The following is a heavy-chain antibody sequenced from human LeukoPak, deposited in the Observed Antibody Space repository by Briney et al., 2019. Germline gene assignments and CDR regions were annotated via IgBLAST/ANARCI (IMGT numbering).Heavy chain of an antibody. CDR2: IYYSGST. Sequence: SETLSLTCTVSGGSISSSSYYWGWIRQPPGKGLEWIGSIYYSGSTYYNPSLKSRVTISVDTSKNQFSLKLSSVTAADTAAYYCARVSHSSSFDYWGQGTLVTVSS. D-gene: IGHD6-13*01. CDR1: GGSISSSSYY. V-gene: IGHV4-39*07. CDR3: ARVSHSSSFDY. J-gene: IGHJ4*02.